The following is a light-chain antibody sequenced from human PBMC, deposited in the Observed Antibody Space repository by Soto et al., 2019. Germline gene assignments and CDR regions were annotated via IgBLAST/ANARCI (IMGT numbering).Light chain of an antibody. CDR2: GAS. CDR3: QQYNNWPPTWT. V-gene: IGKV3-15*01. CDR1: QSVAANY. Sequence: EVVLTQSPGTLSLSPGERATLSCRASQSVAANYLAWYQQKRGQAPRLLIYGASTRATGIPARFSGSGSGTEFTLTISSLQSEDFAVYYCQQYNNWPPTWTFGQGTKVDI. J-gene: IGKJ1*01.